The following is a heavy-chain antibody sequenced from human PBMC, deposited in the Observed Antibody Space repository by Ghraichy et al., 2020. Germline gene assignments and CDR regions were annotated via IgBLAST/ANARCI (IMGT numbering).Heavy chain of an antibody. CDR2: VSNDGSKQ. CDR3: AKEGLGPTYAFDS. Sequence: LSLTCAASGFTFRNYGMHWVRQAPGKRPEWLAIVSNDGSKQYYVDSVKGRFTISRDNAKNTLYLQMNSLRVEDTAVYYCAKEGLGPTYAFDSWGQGTLVTVSS. J-gene: IGHJ4*02. V-gene: IGHV3-30*18. D-gene: IGHD2-2*01. CDR1: GFTFRNYG.